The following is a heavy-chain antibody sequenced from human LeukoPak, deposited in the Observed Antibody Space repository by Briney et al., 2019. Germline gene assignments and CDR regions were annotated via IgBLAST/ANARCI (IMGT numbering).Heavy chain of an antibody. CDR1: GGSNSSSSYY. V-gene: IGHV4-39*07. Sequence: SETLSLTCTVSGGSNSSSSYYWGWIRQPPGKGLEWIGSIYYSGSTYYNPSLKSRVTISVDTSKNQFSLKLSSVTAADTAVYYCARNLIAAAAPFDPWGQGTLVTVSS. D-gene: IGHD6-13*01. CDR3: ARNLIAAAAPFDP. CDR2: IYYSGST. J-gene: IGHJ5*02.